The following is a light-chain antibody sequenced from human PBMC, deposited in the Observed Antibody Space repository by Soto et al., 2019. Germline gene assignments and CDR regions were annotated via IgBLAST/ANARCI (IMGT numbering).Light chain of an antibody. Sequence: QSVLTQPASVSGSPGQSITISCSGTRSDIGSYNYVAWYQQFPGKTPKILIYGVSNRPSGVSSRFSGSKSGNTASLTISGLQAADVADYYCSLYTSEPTYVFG. CDR2: GVS. CDR3: SLYTSEPTYV. V-gene: IGLV2-14*01. CDR1: RSDIGSYNY. J-gene: IGLJ1*01.